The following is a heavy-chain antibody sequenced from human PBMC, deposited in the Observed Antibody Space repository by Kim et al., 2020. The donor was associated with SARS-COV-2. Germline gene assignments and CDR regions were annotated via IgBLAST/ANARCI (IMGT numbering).Heavy chain of an antibody. J-gene: IGHJ6*02. V-gene: IGHV3-23*01. D-gene: IGHD6-19*01. Sequence: GRFTISRDNSKNTLYLQMNSLRAEDTAVYYCAKDPIAVLFFAVRDYGMDVWGQGTTVTVSS. CDR3: AKDPIAVLFFAVRDYGMDV.